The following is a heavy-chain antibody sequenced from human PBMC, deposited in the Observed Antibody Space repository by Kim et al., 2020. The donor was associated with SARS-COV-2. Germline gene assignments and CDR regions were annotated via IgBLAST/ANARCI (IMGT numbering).Heavy chain of an antibody. D-gene: IGHD3-10*01. CDR3: AREMVRGVTPTNYYYYGMDV. J-gene: IGHJ6*02. V-gene: IGHV4-59*01. CDR2: IYYSVST. Sequence: SETLSLTCTVSGGSISSYYWSWIRQPPGKGLEWIGYIYYSVSTNYNPSLKSRVTISVDTSKNQFSLKLSSVTAADTAVYYCAREMVRGVTPTNYYYYGMDVWGQGTTVTVSS. CDR1: GGSISSYY.